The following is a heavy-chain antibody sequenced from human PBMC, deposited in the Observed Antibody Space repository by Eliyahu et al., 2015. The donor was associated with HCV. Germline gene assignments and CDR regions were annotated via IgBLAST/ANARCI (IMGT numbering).Heavy chain of an antibody. J-gene: IGHJ4*02. D-gene: IGHD2-2*01. V-gene: IGHV4-38-2*01. CDR3: ASGPHSGYCSSTSCLDFFN. Sequence: VKPSETLSLTCAVSGYSISSGYYWGWIRQPPGKGLEWIGSIYHSGSTYYNPSLKSRVTISVDTSKNQFSLKLSSVTAADTAVYYCASGPHSGYCSSTSCLDFFNWGQGTLVTVSS. CDR1: GYSISSGYY. CDR2: IYHSGST.